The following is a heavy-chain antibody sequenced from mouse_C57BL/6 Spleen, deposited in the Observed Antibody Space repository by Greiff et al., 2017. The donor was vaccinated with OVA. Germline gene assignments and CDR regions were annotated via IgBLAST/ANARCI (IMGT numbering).Heavy chain of an antibody. Sequence: EVQLQQSGPELVKPGASVKISCKASGYTFTDYYMNWVKQSHGKSLEWIGDINPNHGGTSYNQKFKGKATLTVDKSSSTAYMERRSLTSEDSAVYYCAVEDSSGYAWFAYWGQGTLVTVSA. CDR3: AVEDSSGYAWFAY. CDR2: INPNHGGT. D-gene: IGHD3-2*02. V-gene: IGHV1-26*01. J-gene: IGHJ3*01. CDR1: GYTFTDYY.